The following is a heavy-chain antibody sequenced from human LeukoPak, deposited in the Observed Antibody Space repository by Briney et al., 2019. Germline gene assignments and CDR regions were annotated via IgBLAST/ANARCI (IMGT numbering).Heavy chain of an antibody. CDR3: ARSKWITTFGVVIYFDY. CDR2: IYYTGST. Sequence: SETLSLTCTVSGVSITNYYWNWIRQPPGKGLEWIGRIYYTGSTSYNSSFKSRVTISLGTSVNQISLKLTSVTAADTAMYYCARSKWITTFGVVIYFDYWGQGTLVTVSS. J-gene: IGHJ4*02. V-gene: IGHV4-59*12. D-gene: IGHD3-3*01. CDR1: GVSITNYY.